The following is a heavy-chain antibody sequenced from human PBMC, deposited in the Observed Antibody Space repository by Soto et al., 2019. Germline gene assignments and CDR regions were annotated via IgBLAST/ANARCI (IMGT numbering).Heavy chain of an antibody. J-gene: IGHJ4*02. D-gene: IGHD3-3*01. CDR3: ARYKFDFWSGYYNYFDY. Sequence: GASVKVSCKASGYTFTSYGISWVRQAPGQGLEWMGWISAYNGNTNYAQKLQGRVTMTTDTSTSTAYMELRSPRSDDTAVYYCARYKFDFWSGYYNYFDYWGQGTLVTVSS. V-gene: IGHV1-18*01. CDR2: ISAYNGNT. CDR1: GYTFTSYG.